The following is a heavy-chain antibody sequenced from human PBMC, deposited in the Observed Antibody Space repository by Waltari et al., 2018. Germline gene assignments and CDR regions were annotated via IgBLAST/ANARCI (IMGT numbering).Heavy chain of an antibody. CDR3: AREGRGSGSYDY. D-gene: IGHD3-10*01. CDR2: IRSSSGTI. CDR1: GFTFSSYS. J-gene: IGHJ4*02. Sequence: EVQLVESGGGLVQPGGSLRLSCAASGFTFSSYSMNWVRQAPGKGLEWVSYIRSSSGTIDYADSVKGRFTISRDNAKNSLYLQMNSLRAEDTAVYYCAREGRGSGSYDYWGQGTLVTVSS. V-gene: IGHV3-48*01.